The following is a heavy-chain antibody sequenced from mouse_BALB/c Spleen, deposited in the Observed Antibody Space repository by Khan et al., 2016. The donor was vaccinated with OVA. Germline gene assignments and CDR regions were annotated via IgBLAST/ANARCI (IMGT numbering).Heavy chain of an antibody. Sequence: EVELVESGGGLVKPGGSLKLSCAAFGFTFSTYAMSWVRQTPEKRLEWVATISSDGDYTYYPDNVTGRFTISRDNAKNTLYLQMSSLRSEDTDMYYCARSPYGNFAYWGQGTLVTVSA. CDR1: GFTFSTYA. CDR2: ISSDGDYT. J-gene: IGHJ3*01. V-gene: IGHV5-9-3*01. CDR3: ARSPYGNFAY. D-gene: IGHD2-1*01.